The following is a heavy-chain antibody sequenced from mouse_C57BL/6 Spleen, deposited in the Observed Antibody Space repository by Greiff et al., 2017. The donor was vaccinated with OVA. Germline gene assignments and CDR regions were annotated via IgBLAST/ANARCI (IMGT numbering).Heavy chain of an antibody. Sequence: VKLQESGPGLVKPSQSLSITCTVSGFSLTSYCVHWVRQSPGKGLEWLGVIWRGGSTDYNAAFMSRLSITKDNSKSQVCFKMNSLQADDSAIYDCAKNMDYWGQGTTLTVSS. J-gene: IGHJ2*01. V-gene: IGHV2-5*01. CDR3: AKNMDY. CDR1: GFSLTSYC. CDR2: IWRGGST.